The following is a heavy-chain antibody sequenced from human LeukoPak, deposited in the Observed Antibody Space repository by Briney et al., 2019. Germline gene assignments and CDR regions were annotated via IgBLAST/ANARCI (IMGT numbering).Heavy chain of an antibody. CDR1: GFTFSSNW. V-gene: IGHV3-74*01. CDR3: VRDLGGRSGH. D-gene: IGHD1-26*01. J-gene: IGHJ4*02. Sequence: GGSLRLSCAVSGFTFSSNWMHWVRQAPGKGLVWVSRINEDGSTTNYADSVKGRSTIFRDNAKNTLYLQMNGLRAEDTAVYYCVRDLGGRSGHWGQGTLVTVSS. CDR2: INEDGSTT.